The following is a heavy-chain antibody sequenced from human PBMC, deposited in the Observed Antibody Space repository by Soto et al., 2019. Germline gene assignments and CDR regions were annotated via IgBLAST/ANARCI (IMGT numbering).Heavy chain of an antibody. CDR2: VKDGGHT. CDR1: GGSLSGYY. V-gene: IGHV4-34*01. Sequence: QVQLQQWGAGLLKPSETLSLNCAVTGGSLSGYYWSWIRQPPGKGLEWIGEVKDGGHTNYSPSLRGRGTISSDTPNNQFSLRLNSVTAADTGVYYCARGQEGVVATHWDQGSLVTVSS. CDR3: ARGQEGVVATH. J-gene: IGHJ4*02. D-gene: IGHD5-12*01.